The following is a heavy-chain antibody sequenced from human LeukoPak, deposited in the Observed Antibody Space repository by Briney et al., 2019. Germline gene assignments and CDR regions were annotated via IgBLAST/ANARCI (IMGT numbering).Heavy chain of an antibody. J-gene: IGHJ4*02. CDR1: GFTFSSYA. Sequence: GGSLRLSCAASGFTFSSYAMSWVRQAPGKGLEWVSAISGSGGSTYYADSVKGRFTISRDNSKNTLYLQMNSLRAEDTAVYYCAKDHGMMTFGGVIVPEYYFDYWGQGTLVTVSS. D-gene: IGHD3-16*02. V-gene: IGHV3-23*01. CDR2: ISGSGGST. CDR3: AKDHGMMTFGGVIVPEYYFDY.